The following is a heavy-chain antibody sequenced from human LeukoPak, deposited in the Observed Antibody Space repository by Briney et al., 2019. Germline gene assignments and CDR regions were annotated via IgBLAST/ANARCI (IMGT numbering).Heavy chain of an antibody. J-gene: IGHJ3*02. V-gene: IGHV3-9*01. D-gene: IGHD3-3*01. CDR3: ARGYYGDDAFDI. Sequence: GGSLRLSCAVSGFTFDDYAMHWVRQVPGKGLEWVSGINWNSDSIGYVDSVKGRFTISRDNAKNSLYLLMNSLRPEDTAVYYCARGYYGDDAFDIWGQGTVVTVSS. CDR2: INWNSDSI. CDR1: GFTFDDYA.